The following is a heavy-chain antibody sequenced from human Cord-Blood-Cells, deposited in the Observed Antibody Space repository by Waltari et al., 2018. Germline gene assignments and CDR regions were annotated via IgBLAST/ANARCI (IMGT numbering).Heavy chain of an antibody. J-gene: IGHJ6*02. D-gene: IGHD6-13*01. CDR2: IYHSGNT. CDR1: GGSISSSNW. V-gene: IGHV4-4*02. Sequence: QVQLQESGPGLVKPSGTLSLTCAVSGGSISSSNWWSWVRQPPGKGLEWIGEIYHSGNTNYNPSLKSRVTISVDKSKNQFSLKLSSVTAADTAVYYCARERGEQQLVLLKDYYYGMDVWGQGTTVTVSS. CDR3: ARERGEQQLVLLKDYYYGMDV.